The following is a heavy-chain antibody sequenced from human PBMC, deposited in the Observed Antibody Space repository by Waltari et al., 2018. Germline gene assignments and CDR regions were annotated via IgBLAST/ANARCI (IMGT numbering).Heavy chain of an antibody. CDR2: IKQDGSEK. J-gene: IGHJ6*02. V-gene: IGHV3-7*01. D-gene: IGHD2-15*01. CDR3: ARDLYCSGGSCYYYYYGMDV. CDR1: GVSISSSSNY. Sequence: LQLQESGPGLVKPSETLSLTCTFSGVSISSSSNYWGWVRQAPGKGLEGVANIKQDGSEKYYVDSVKGRFTISRDNAKNSRYLQMNSLRAEDTAVYYCARDLYCSGGSCYYYYYGMDVWGQGTTVTVSS.